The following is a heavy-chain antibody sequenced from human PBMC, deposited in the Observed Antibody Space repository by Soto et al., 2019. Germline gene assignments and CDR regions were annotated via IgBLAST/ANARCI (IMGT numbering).Heavy chain of an antibody. CDR1: GFTFSSFA. CDR3: ARGGAWTPEGLGY. CDR2: ISSDVVNY. V-gene: IGHV3-30-3*01. Sequence: GGSLRLSCASSGFTFSSFAMHWVRQAPGKGLEWLAVISSDVVNYYYAESVKGRFTISRDNSKNTLYLKMNSLRNEDTAVYYCARGGAWTPEGLGYWGQGTLVTVSS. J-gene: IGHJ4*02. D-gene: IGHD2-15*01.